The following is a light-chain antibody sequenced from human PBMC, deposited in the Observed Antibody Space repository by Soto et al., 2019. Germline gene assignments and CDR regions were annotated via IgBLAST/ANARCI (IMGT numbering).Light chain of an antibody. CDR3: QAYHSSLSGYV. CDR2: GNS. V-gene: IGLV1-40*01. Sequence: QSVLTQPPSVSGAPGQRVTISCTGSSSNIGAGYDVHWYQQLPGTAPKLLIYGNSNRPSGVPDRFSGSKSGTSASLAITGHQSEYEADYYCQAYHSSLSGYVFGTGTKVTVL. J-gene: IGLJ1*01. CDR1: SSNIGAGYD.